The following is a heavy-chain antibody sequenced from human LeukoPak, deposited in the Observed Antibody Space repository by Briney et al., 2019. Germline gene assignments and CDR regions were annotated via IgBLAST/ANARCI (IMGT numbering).Heavy chain of an antibody. D-gene: IGHD3-22*01. CDR2: FDPEDGET. J-gene: IGHJ5*02. CDR1: GYTLTELS. Sequence: ASVKVSCKVSGYTLTELSMHWVRQAPGKGLEWMGGFDPEDGETIYAQKFQGRVTMTEDTSTDTAYMELSSLRSEDTAVYYCATPPRDYYDSSGKFPNWFDPWGQGTLVTVSS. CDR3: ATPPRDYYDSSGKFPNWFDP. V-gene: IGHV1-24*01.